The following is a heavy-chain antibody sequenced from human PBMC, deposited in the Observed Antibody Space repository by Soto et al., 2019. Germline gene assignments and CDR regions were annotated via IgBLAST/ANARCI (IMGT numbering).Heavy chain of an antibody. Sequence: PSETLSLTCTVSGGSISSGGYYWNWIRQHPGKGLEWIGYIYYSGSTYYNPSLKSRVTISRDTSKNQFSLKLSSVTAADTAVYYCATVVDTAMVTRHYYGMDVWGQGTTVTVSS. CDR1: GGSISSGGYY. CDR2: IYYSGST. D-gene: IGHD5-18*01. J-gene: IGHJ6*02. V-gene: IGHV4-31*03. CDR3: ATVVDTAMVTRHYYGMDV.